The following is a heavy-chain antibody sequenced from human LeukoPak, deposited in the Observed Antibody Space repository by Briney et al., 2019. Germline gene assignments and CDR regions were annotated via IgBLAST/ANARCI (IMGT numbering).Heavy chain of an antibody. V-gene: IGHV3-21*01. CDR3: ARDLSYYDSYFDY. Sequence: GGSLRLSCAASGFTFSSYSMNWVRQAPGKGLEWVSSISSSSYIYYADSVKGRFTISRDNAKNSLYLQMNSLRAEDTAVYYCARDLSYYDSYFDYWGQGTLVTVSS. J-gene: IGHJ4*02. CDR2: ISSSSYI. CDR1: GFTFSSYS. D-gene: IGHD3-22*01.